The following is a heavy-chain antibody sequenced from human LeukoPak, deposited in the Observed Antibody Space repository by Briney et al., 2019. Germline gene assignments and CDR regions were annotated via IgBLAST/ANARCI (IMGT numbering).Heavy chain of an antibody. CDR1: GFTFSSDG. V-gene: IGHV3-23*01. D-gene: IGHD5-24*01. CDR3: ATDGSALWTIARPYYFDY. Sequence: GASLTLSWAASGFTFSSDGMHSARQAPGRGLGWVSTLSGSGGNTYYAHCVKVRFTISRDTSNNSLYVQMNSLRAEDTFVYYCATDGSALWTIARPYYFDYWGQGTLVTVSS. CDR2: LSGSGGNT. J-gene: IGHJ4*02.